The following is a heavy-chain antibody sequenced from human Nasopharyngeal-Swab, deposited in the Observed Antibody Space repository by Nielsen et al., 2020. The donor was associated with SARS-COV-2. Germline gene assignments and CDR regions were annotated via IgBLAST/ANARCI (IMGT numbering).Heavy chain of an antibody. D-gene: IGHD6-13*01. CDR3: ATSGSWCFQF. J-gene: IGHJ1*01. CDR2: IKEDGSEQ. Sequence: GESLKISCTGSGFTFSTSWMSWVRQAPGKGPEWVASIKEDGSEQYYVDSVKGRFTISRDNAKNSLYLQMNSLRDEDTAVYYCATSGSWCFQFWGQGTLVTVSS. CDR1: GFTFSTSW. V-gene: IGHV3-7*05.